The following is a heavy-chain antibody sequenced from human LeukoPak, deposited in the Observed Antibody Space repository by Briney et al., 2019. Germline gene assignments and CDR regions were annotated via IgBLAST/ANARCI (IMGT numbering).Heavy chain of an antibody. D-gene: IGHD4-17*01. J-gene: IGHJ4*02. V-gene: IGHV1-69*04. CDR1: GGTFSSYA. CDR3: ARAATVTLFDY. CDR2: IIPILGIA. Sequence: SVKVSCKASGGTFSSYAISWVRQAPGQGLEWMGRIIPILGIANYAQKFQGRVTITADKSTSTAYMELSSLRSEDTAVYYCARAATVTLFDYWGQGTLVTVSS.